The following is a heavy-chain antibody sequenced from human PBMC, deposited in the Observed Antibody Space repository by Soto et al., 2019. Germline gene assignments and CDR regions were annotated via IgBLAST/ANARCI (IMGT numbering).Heavy chain of an antibody. CDR1: GYSCAGYG. D-gene: IGHD3-10*01. J-gene: IGHJ6*02. CDR3: ARQYGSGSLHIFYYYSGMDV. Sequence: VSVKNRCKGAGYSCAGYGSSWVLQIPGKGLEWMGRIDPSDSYTNYSPSFQGHVTISADKSISTAYLQWSSLKASDTAMYYCARQYGSGSLHIFYYYSGMDVWGQGITVTVSS. V-gene: IGHV5-10-1*01. CDR2: IDPSDSYT.